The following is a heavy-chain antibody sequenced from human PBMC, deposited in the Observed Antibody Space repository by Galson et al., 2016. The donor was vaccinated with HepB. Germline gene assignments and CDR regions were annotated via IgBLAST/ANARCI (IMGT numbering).Heavy chain of an antibody. CDR2: IHFSGTT. D-gene: IGHD4-17*01. CDR3: ARYSRVTMKY. Sequence: TLSLTCTVSGGSISSDYCSWIRQSPGKGLEWVGFIHFSGTTNYNPALKSRVTISLDTSKNQFSLRLNSVTAADTAVYFCARYSRVTMKYWGQGTLVTVSS. CDR1: GGSISSDY. J-gene: IGHJ4*02. V-gene: IGHV4-59*01.